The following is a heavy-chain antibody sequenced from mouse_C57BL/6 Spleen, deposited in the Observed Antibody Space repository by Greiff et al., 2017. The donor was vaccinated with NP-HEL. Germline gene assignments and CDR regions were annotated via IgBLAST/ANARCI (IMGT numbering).Heavy chain of an antibody. CDR3: ARQGEDDDGGYFDV. V-gene: IGHV1-82*01. J-gene: IGHJ1*03. Sequence: VQLQQSGPELVKPGASVKISCKASGYAFSSSWMNWVKQRPGKGLEWIGRIYPGDGDTNYNGKFKGKATLTADKSSSTAYMQLSSLTSEDSAVYFWARQGEDDDGGYFDVWGTGTTVTVSS. D-gene: IGHD2-4*01. CDR2: IYPGDGDT. CDR1: GYAFSSSW.